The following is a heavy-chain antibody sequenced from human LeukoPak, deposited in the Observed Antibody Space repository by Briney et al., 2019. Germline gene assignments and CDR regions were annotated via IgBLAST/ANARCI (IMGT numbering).Heavy chain of an antibody. J-gene: IGHJ6*02. CDR3: ARGPERGSWYYYYYYGMDV. CDR2: IKQDGSEK. V-gene: IGHV3-7*01. D-gene: IGHD3-10*01. Sequence: GGSLRLSCAASGFTFSSYWMSWVRQAPGKGLEWVANIKQDGSEKYYVDSVKGRFTISRDNAKNSLYLQMNSLRAEDTAVYYCARGPERGSWYYYYYYGMDVWGQGTTVTVSS. CDR1: GFTFSSYW.